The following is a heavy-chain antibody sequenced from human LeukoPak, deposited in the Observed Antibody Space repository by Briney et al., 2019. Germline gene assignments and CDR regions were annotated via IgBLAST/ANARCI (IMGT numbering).Heavy chain of an antibody. Sequence: GRSLRLSCAASGFTLTTYAMSWVRQAPAQGLEWVSSVSGTGFTTHYADSVKSRFTISRDTSKNIRYLEMSSLRAEDKAVYYCAKDGYNWIPFDDWGQGTLVAVSS. J-gene: IGHJ4*02. CDR3: AKDGYNWIPFDD. V-gene: IGHV3-23*01. CDR1: GFTLTTYA. D-gene: IGHD1-20*01. CDR2: VSGTGFTT.